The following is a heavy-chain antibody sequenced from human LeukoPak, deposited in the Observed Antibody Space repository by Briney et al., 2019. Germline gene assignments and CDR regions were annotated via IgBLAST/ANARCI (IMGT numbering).Heavy chain of an antibody. D-gene: IGHD6-6*01. Sequence: GASVKVSCKASGYTFTSYYMHWVRQAPGQGLEWMGIINPSGGSTSYAQNFQGRVTMTRDMSTSTVYMELSSLRSEDTAVYYCARSVRQLVLDFDYWGQGTLVTVSS. V-gene: IGHV1-46*01. CDR1: GYTFTSYY. CDR2: INPSGGST. J-gene: IGHJ4*02. CDR3: ARSVRQLVLDFDY.